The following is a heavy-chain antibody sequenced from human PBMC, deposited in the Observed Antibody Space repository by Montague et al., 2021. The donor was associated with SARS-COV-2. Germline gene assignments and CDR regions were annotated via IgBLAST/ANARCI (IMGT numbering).Heavy chain of an antibody. Sequence: SETLSLTCAISGGSASGYYWAWIRQPPGKGLEWIGYMYYTGTSNYNPSLKSRVSMSIDTSKNHFSLNLTSVAAADTGVYYCARGLGYTSMFRFFAYWGHGAQVTVSS. CDR3: ARGLGYTSMFRFFAY. CDR1: GGSASGYY. D-gene: IGHD2-2*02. V-gene: IGHV4-59*02. J-gene: IGHJ4*01. CDR2: MYYTGTS.